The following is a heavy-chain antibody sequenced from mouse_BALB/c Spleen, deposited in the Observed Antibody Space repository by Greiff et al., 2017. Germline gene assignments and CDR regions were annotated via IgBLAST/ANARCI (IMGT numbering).Heavy chain of an antibody. CDR2: ISSGSSTI. D-gene: IGHD1-1*01. CDR1: GFTFSSFG. Sequence: VQLKESGGGLVQPGGSRKLSCAASGFTFSSFGMHWVRQAPEKGLEWVAYISSGSSTIYYADTVKGRFTISRDNPKNTLFLQMTSLRSEDTAMYYCARSTARYYFDYWGQGTTLTVSS. V-gene: IGHV5-17*02. J-gene: IGHJ2*01. CDR3: ARSTARYYFDY.